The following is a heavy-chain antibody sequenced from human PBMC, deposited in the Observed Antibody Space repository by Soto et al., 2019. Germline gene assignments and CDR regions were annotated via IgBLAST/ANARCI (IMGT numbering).Heavy chain of an antibody. J-gene: IGHJ6*02. D-gene: IGHD3-3*02. CDR1: GGSISSGGYY. V-gene: IGHV4-31*03. Sequence: QVQLQESGPGLVKPSQTLSLTCTVSGGSISSGGYYWTWIRQHPGKGLDWIGYIYYSEKTYYNPSLKSRVTISVDTSKNQFSLKLSSVTAADTAVYYCARAPLISIFFAYGMDVWGQGTTVTVSS. CDR2: IYYSEKT. CDR3: ARAPLISIFFAYGMDV.